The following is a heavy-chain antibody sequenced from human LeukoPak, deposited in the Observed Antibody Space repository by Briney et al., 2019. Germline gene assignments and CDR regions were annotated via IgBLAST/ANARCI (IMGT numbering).Heavy chain of an antibody. CDR1: GGSFSGYY. CDR2: INHSGST. D-gene: IGHD3-10*01. J-gene: IGHJ6*02. V-gene: IGHV4-34*01. Sequence: SETLSLTCAVYGGSFSGYYWSWIRQPPGKGLEWIGEINHSGSTNYNPSLKSRVTISVDTSKNQFSLKLSSVTAADTAVYYCAGQRHGSGSYYYYYYGMDVWGQGTTVTVSS. CDR3: AGQRHGSGSYYYYYYGMDV.